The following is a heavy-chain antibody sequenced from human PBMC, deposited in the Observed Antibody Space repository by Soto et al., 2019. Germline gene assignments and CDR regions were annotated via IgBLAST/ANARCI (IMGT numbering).Heavy chain of an antibody. J-gene: IGHJ4*02. CDR3: DRVLLVVDAMYSFDY. V-gene: IGHV4-30-4*01. Sequence: TSETLSLTCTVSGGSISSGDYYWSWIRQPPGKGLEWIGYIYYSGSTYYNPSLKSRVTISVDTSKNQFSLKLSSVTAADTAVYYCDRVLLVVDAMYSFDYWGQGTLVTVSS. D-gene: IGHD2-2*01. CDR1: GGSISSGDYY. CDR2: IYYSGST.